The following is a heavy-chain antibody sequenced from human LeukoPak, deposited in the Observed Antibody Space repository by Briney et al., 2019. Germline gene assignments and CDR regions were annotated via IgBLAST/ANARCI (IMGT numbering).Heavy chain of an antibody. J-gene: IGHJ3*02. CDR2: ISGSGGST. V-gene: IGHV3-23*01. Sequence: GGSLRLSCAASGFTFSNYAMSWVRQAPGKGLEWVSAISGSGGSTYYADSVKGRFTISRDNSKNTLYLQMNSLRAEDTAVYYCAKSLYWGEKRIAVAGHGAFDIWGQGTMVTVSS. D-gene: IGHD6-19*01. CDR1: GFTFSNYA. CDR3: AKSLYWGEKRIAVAGHGAFDI.